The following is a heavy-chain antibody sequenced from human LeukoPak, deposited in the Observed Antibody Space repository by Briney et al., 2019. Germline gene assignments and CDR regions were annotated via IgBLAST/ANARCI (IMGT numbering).Heavy chain of an antibody. V-gene: IGHV4-34*01. CDR2: INHSGST. CDR1: GGSFSGYY. CDR3: ARDGGFGELDDSEDYYGMDV. J-gene: IGHJ6*02. Sequence: PSETLSLTCAVYGGSFSGYYWSWIRQPPGKGLEWIGEINHSGSTNYNPSLKSRVTISVDTSKNQFSLKLSSVTAADTAVYYCARDGGFGELDDSEDYYGMDVWGQGTTVTVSS. D-gene: IGHD3-10*01.